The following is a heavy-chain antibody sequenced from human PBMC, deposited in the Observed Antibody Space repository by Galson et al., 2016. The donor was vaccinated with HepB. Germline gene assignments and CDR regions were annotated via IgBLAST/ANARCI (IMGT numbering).Heavy chain of an antibody. D-gene: IGHD3-16*01. CDR1: GASISSNSY. Sequence: LSLTCAVSGASISSNSYWSWVRQPPGKGLEWIGEVYHDGSSNYNPSLKSRVTISVDKSKNQFSLKLTSVTAADTAVYYRARKPPPVAYYGMDVWGQGTTVIVSS. CDR3: ARKPPPVAYYGMDV. J-gene: IGHJ6*02. CDR2: VYHDGSS. V-gene: IGHV4-4*02.